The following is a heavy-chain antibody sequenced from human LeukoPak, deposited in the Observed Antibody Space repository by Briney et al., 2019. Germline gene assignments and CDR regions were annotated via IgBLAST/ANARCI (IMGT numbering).Heavy chain of an antibody. CDR2: IIPILGIA. J-gene: IGHJ4*02. D-gene: IGHD5-18*01. V-gene: IGHV1-69*04. Sequence: SVKVSCKASGGTFSSYAISWVRQAPGQGLEWMGRIIPILGIANYAQKFQGRVTITADKSTSTAYMELSSLRSEDTAVYYCARTPVKRGYNYDYYFDYWGQGTLVTVSP. CDR3: ARTPVKRGYNYDYYFDY. CDR1: GGTFSSYA.